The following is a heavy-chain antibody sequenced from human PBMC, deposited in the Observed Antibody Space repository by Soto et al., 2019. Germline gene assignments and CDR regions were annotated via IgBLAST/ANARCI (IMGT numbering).Heavy chain of an antibody. Sequence: QMVQSGAEVKKPGSSVKVSCTASGDTFSRSTLSWVRQAPGQGLEWMGRTIPILSMSDYAQKFQGRVTITAYKSTSTVYMELSRLRSEDTAVYYCATTYGSGSAHFDNWGQGTLVTVSS. J-gene: IGHJ4*02. CDR3: ATTYGSGSAHFDN. CDR2: TIPILSMS. V-gene: IGHV1-69*02. D-gene: IGHD3-10*01. CDR1: GDTFSRST.